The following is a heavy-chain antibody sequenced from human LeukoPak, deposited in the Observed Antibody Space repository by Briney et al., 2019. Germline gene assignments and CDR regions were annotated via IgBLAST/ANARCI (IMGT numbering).Heavy chain of an antibody. V-gene: IGHV3-74*01. Sequence: GGSLRLSCAASGFNFSSYWMHWVRQAPGKGLVWVSRINSDGSSTSYADSMKGRFTISRDNAKNTLYLQMNSLRVEDAAVYYCARGGAAMAYYWGQGTLVTVSS. J-gene: IGHJ4*02. CDR3: ARGGAAMAYY. D-gene: IGHD5-18*01. CDR2: INSDGSST. CDR1: GFNFSSYW.